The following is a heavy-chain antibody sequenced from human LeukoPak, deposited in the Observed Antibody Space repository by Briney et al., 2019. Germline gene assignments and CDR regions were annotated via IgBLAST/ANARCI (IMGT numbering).Heavy chain of an antibody. Sequence: GASVKVSSKASGYTFTSYGISWVRQAPGQGLEWMGWISAYNGNTNYAQKLQGRVTMTTDTSTSTAYMELRSLRSDDTAVYYCAREHTDYYDSSGYYYWGQGTLVTVSS. CDR1: GYTFTSYG. CDR3: AREHTDYYDSSGYYY. D-gene: IGHD3-22*01. V-gene: IGHV1-18*01. CDR2: ISAYNGNT. J-gene: IGHJ4*02.